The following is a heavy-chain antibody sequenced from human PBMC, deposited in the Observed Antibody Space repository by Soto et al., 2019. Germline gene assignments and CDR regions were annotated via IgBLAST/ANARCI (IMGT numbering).Heavy chain of an antibody. CDR2: ISYDGSNK. J-gene: IGHJ4*03. D-gene: IGHD6-13*01. CDR3: ARVLPNRGIAEGGNY. Sequence: GGSLRLSCAASGFTFSSYAMHWVRQAPGKGLEWVAVISYDGSNKYYADSVKGRFTISRDNSKNTLYLQMNSLRAEDTAVYYWARVLPNRGIAEGGNYCRQRTRVTVSS. CDR1: GFTFSSYA. V-gene: IGHV3-30-3*01.